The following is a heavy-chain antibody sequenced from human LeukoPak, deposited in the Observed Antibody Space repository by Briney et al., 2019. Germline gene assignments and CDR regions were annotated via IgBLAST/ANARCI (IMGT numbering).Heavy chain of an antibody. Sequence: GGSLRLSCAASGFTFSSYSMSWVRQAPGKGLEWVSSISSSSSYIYYADSVKGRFTISRDNAKNSLYLQMNSLRAEDTAVYYCARDRGIYYYYYMDVWGKGTPVTVSS. D-gene: IGHD3-10*01. CDR2: ISSSSSYI. CDR3: ARDRGIYYYYYMDV. CDR1: GFTFSSYS. V-gene: IGHV3-21*01. J-gene: IGHJ6*03.